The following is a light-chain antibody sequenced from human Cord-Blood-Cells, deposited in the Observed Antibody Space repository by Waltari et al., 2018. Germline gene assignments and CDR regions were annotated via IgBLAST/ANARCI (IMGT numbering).Light chain of an antibody. CDR2: GAS. Sequence: EIVLTQSPGTLSLSPGERATLSCRASQSVSSSYLAWYQQKPGRAPRLLIYGASSRATGIPDRFSGSGSGTDFTLTISRLEPEDFAAYYCQQYGSSPPTFGQGTKVEIK. CDR3: QQYGSSPPT. CDR1: QSVSSSY. V-gene: IGKV3-20*01. J-gene: IGKJ1*01.